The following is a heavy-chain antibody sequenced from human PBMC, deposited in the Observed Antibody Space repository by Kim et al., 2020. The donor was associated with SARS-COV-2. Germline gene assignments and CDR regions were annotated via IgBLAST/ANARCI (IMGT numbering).Heavy chain of an antibody. CDR1: RYTFTSYY. CDR2: INPSSRST. J-gene: IGHJ4*02. CDR3: ATSKWELRPTYDY. Sequence: ASVKVSCKASRYTFTSYYMHWVRQAPGQGLEWMGMINPSSRSTTYAQKFQGRVIMTRDTSTSTVYMELSRLRSEDTAVYYCATSKWELRPTYDYWGQGTLVPVSS. V-gene: IGHV1-46*01. D-gene: IGHD1-26*01.